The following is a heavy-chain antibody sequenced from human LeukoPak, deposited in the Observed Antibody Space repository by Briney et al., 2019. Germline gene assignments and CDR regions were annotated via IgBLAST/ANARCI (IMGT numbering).Heavy chain of an antibody. CDR2: ISYDGSNK. Sequence: GGSLRLSCSASGFTFTTYGMNWVRQAPGKGLEWVAVISYDGSNKYYADSVKGRFTISRDNSKNTLYLQMNSLRAEDTAVYYCARFTRTYYYGSGTNYYFDYWGQGTLVTVSS. CDR1: GFTFTTYG. J-gene: IGHJ4*02. V-gene: IGHV3-30*03. CDR3: ARFTRTYYYGSGTNYYFDY. D-gene: IGHD3-10*01.